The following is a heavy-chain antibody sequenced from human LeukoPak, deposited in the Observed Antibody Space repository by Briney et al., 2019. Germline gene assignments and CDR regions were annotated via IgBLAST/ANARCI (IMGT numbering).Heavy chain of an antibody. CDR1: GYTLTELS. Sequence: ASVKVSCKVSGYTLTELSMHWVRQAPGKGLEWMGGFDPEDGETIYAQKFQGRVTMTEDTSTDTAYMELSSLRSEDTAVYYCASTGYSSGWYESPYDYWGQGTLVTVSS. D-gene: IGHD6-19*01. J-gene: IGHJ4*02. CDR2: FDPEDGET. CDR3: ASTGYSSGWYESPYDY. V-gene: IGHV1-24*01.